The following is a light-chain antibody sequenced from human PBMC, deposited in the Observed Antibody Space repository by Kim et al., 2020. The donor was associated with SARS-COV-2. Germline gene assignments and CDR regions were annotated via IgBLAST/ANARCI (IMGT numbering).Light chain of an antibody. CDR3: QQSGSSPLT. J-gene: IGKJ4*01. CDR2: GTS. Sequence: SPGERATLSCRASQTVSSNNLAWYQQKPGPAPRLLNYGTSTRATGIPGRFSGSGSGKDFTLTISRLEPEDFAVYYCQQSGSSPLTFGGGTKVDIK. V-gene: IGKV3-20*01. CDR1: QTVSSNN.